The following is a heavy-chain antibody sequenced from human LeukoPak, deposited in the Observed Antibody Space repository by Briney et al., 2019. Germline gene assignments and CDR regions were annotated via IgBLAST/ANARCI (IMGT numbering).Heavy chain of an antibody. CDR2: INPNSGGT. CDR3: ARDAGPEGYFDY. V-gene: IGHV1-2*02. J-gene: IGHJ4*02. CDR1: GYTFTGYY. Sequence: ASVKVPCKATGYTFTGYYMHWVRQAPGQGLEWMGWINPNSGGTNYAQKFQGRVTMTRDTSISTAYMELSRLRSDDTAVYYCARDAGPEGYFDYWGQGTLVTVSS. D-gene: IGHD1-14*01.